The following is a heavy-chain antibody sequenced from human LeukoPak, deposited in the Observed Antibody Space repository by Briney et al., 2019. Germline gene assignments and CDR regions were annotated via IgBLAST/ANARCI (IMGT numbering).Heavy chain of an antibody. CDR3: ARGGYCSSTSCYNGRRFDS. CDR2: MNPSSGYT. J-gene: IGHJ4*02. V-gene: IGHV1-8*01. CDR1: GYPFTTYD. Sequence: ASVRVSCKASGYPFTTYDINWVRKATGQGLEWMGWMNPSSGYTGYSQKFQGRVTMTRNTSITTAYMELSSLRSEDTAVYYCARGGYCSSTSCYNGRRFDSWGQGALVTVSS. D-gene: IGHD2-2*02.